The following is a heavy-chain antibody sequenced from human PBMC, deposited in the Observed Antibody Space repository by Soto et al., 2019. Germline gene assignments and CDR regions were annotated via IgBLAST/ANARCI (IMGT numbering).Heavy chain of an antibody. D-gene: IGHD2-21*02. J-gene: IGHJ4*02. CDR1: GYTFTSYY. V-gene: IGHV1-46*01. Sequence: ASVKVSCKASGYTFTSYYMHWVRQAPGQGLEWMGIINPSGGSTNYAQKFQGRVTMTRDTSTSTVYMELSSLRSEDTAMYYCARTAYCGGDCYWWFDYWGQGTLVTVSS. CDR3: ARTAYCGGDCYWWFDY. CDR2: INPSGGST.